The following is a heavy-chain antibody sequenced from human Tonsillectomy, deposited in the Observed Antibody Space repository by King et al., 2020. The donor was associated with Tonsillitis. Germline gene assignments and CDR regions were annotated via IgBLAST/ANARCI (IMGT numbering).Heavy chain of an antibody. D-gene: IGHD5-18*01. CDR3: ARRGHSYGQYDY. V-gene: IGHV4-39*07. Sequence: QLQESGPGLVKPSETLSLICTVSGDSIRNSGYYWGWIRQPPGKELEWIGSIYYSGSTYQNPSLKSRVTISVDTFKNQFSLKLNSVTAADTAIYYCARRGHSYGQYDYWGQGTLVTVSS. J-gene: IGHJ4*02. CDR1: GDSIRNSGYY. CDR2: IYYSGST.